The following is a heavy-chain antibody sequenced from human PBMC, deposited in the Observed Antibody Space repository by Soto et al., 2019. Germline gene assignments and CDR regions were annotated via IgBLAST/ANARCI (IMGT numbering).Heavy chain of an antibody. J-gene: IGHJ1*01. V-gene: IGHV4-59*01. Sequence: SETLSLTCTVSGGSISSYYWSWIRQPPGKGLEWIGYIYYSGSTNYNPSLKSRVTISVDTSKNQFSLKLSSVTAADTAVYYCARAPYYDFWSVYSGWLERRGQGTLV. CDR1: GGSISSYY. CDR2: IYYSGST. CDR3: ARAPYYDFWSVYSGWLER. D-gene: IGHD3-3*01.